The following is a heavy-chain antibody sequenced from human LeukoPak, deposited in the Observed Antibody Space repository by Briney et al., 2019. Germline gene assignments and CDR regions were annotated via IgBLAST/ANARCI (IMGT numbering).Heavy chain of an antibody. CDR2: ISGSGGST. D-gene: IGHD2-21*02. J-gene: IGHJ4*02. CDR3: AKKTSYCGGDCYPYYFDH. V-gene: IGHV3-23*01. CDR1: RFAFSSYT. Sequence: GGSLRLSCAASRFAFSSYTMGWVRQAPGKGLEWVSAISGSGGSTYYADSVKGRFTISRDNSKNTLYVQMNSLRAEDTAVYYCAKKTSYCGGDCYPYYFDHWGQGTLVTVSS.